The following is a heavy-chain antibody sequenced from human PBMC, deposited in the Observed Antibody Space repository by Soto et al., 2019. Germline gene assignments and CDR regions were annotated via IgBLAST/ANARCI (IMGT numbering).Heavy chain of an antibody. CDR2: ISSTTTI. CDR1: GFTFSIYS. J-gene: IGHJ4*02. D-gene: IGHD1-26*01. Sequence: EVQLVESGGALVQPGGSLRLSCAASGFTFSIYSMNWVRQAPGKGLEWFSYISSTTTIYYADSVRGRFTISRDSAKLYLQMNRLRAEDTAVYYCARAGARPGGGSDYWGQGTLVTVSS. V-gene: IGHV3-48*01. CDR3: ARAGARPGGGSDY.